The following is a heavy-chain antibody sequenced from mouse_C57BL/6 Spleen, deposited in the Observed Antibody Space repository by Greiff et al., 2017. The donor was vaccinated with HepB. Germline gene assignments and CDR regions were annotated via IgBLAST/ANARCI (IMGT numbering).Heavy chain of an antibody. D-gene: IGHD1-1*01. V-gene: IGHV5-16*01. Sequence: EVKVEESEGGLVQPGSSMKLSCTASGFTFSDYYMAWVRQVPEKGLEWVANINYDGSSTYYLDSLKSRFIISRDNAKNILYLQMSSLKSEDTATYYCARAYYYGSSYWFAYWGQGTLVTVSA. CDR3: ARAYYYGSSYWFAY. CDR2: INYDGSST. J-gene: IGHJ3*01. CDR1: GFTFSDYY.